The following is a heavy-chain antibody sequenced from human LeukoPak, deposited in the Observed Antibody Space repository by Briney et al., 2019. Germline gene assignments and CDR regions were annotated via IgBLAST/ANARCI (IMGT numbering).Heavy chain of an antibody. D-gene: IGHD6-13*01. CDR3: ARGGIAAAGKSYYYYGMDV. V-gene: IGHV4-34*01. CDR2: INHSGST. J-gene: IGHJ6*02. CDR1: GGSFSGYY. Sequence: SETLSLTCAVYGGSFSGYYWSWIRQPPGKGLEWIGEINHSGSTNYNPSLKSRVTISVDTSKNQFSLKLSSVTAADTAVYYCARGGIAAAGKSYYYYGMDVWAKGPRSPSP.